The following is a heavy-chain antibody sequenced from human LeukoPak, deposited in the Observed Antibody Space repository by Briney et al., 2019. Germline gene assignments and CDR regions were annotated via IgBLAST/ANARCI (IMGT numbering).Heavy chain of an antibody. V-gene: IGHV4-59*01. CDR1: GDSFSSYH. J-gene: IGHJ5*02. D-gene: IGHD3-16*01. CDR3: ARVGRGDHTWGSYSCDL. Sequence: SETLSLTCTVSGDSFSSYHWSWLRQPPGKGLEWIRYISSSGTTSYNPSLKSRLTISVDTSKKQFSLRLSSVTAADTAVYYCARVGRGDHTWGSYSCDLWGQGTLVSVSS. CDR2: ISSSGTT.